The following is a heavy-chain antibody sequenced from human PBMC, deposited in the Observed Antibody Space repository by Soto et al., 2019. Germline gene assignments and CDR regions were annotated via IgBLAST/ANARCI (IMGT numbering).Heavy chain of an antibody. CDR3: AREGWQLVPLDYYYGMDV. Sequence: ASVKVSCKASGYTFTSYGISWVRQAPGQGLEWVGWISAYNGNTNYAQKLQGRVTMTTDTSTSTAYMELRSLRSDDTAVYYRAREGWQLVPLDYYYGMDVWGQGTTVTVSS. J-gene: IGHJ6*02. CDR2: ISAYNGNT. D-gene: IGHD6-6*01. CDR1: GYTFTSYG. V-gene: IGHV1-18*01.